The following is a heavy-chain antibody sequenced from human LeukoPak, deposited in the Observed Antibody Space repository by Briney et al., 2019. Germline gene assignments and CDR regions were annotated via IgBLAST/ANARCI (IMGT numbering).Heavy chain of an antibody. CDR3: ARGVYRDGYNL. V-gene: IGHV4-59*01. Sequence: KPSETLSITCTVSGGSISSYYWSWIRQPPGKGLEWIGYIYYSGSTNYNPSLKSRVTISVDTSKNQFSLKLSSVTAADTAVYYCARGVYRDGYNLWGQGTLVTVSS. J-gene: IGHJ4*02. CDR1: GGSISSYY. CDR2: IYYSGST. D-gene: IGHD5-24*01.